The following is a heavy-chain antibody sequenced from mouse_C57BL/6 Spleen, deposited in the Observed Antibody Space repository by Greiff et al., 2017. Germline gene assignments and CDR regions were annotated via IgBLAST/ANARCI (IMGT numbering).Heavy chain of an antibody. V-gene: IGHV1-69*01. Sequence: QVQLQQPGAELVMPGASVKLSCKASGYTFTSYWMHWVKQRPGQGLEWIGEIDPSDSYTNYNQKFKGKSTLTVDKSSSTAYMQLSSLTSEDSAVYYCARSTGTTRAWFAYWGQGTLVTVSA. J-gene: IGHJ3*01. D-gene: IGHD2-14*01. CDR3: ARSTGTTRAWFAY. CDR2: IDPSDSYT. CDR1: GYTFTSYW.